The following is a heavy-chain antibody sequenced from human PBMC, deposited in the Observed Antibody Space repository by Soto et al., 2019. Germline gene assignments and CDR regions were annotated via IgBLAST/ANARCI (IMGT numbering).Heavy chain of an antibody. CDR2: ISSSGSII. CDR3: ARDLGYYASDGYFDY. D-gene: IGHD3-22*01. V-gene: IGHV3-11*01. Sequence: PGGSLRLSCAASGFTFSDYYMSWIRQAPGKGLEWVSYISSSGSIIYYADSVKDRFTISRDNAKNSLYLQLNSLRAEDTAVYYCARDLGYYASDGYFDYWGQGTLVTVSS. J-gene: IGHJ4*02. CDR1: GFTFSDYY.